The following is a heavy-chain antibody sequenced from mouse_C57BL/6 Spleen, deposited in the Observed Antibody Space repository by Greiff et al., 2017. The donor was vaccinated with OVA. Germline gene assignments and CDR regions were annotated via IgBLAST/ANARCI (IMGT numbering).Heavy chain of an antibody. J-gene: IGHJ1*03. CDR2: ISGGGGNT. CDR1: GFTFSSYT. V-gene: IGHV5-9*01. Sequence: EVQRVESGGGLVKPGGSLKLSCAASGFTFSSYTMSWVRQTPEKRLEWVATISGGGGNTYYPDSVKGRFTISRDNAKNTLYLQMSSLRSEDTALYYCARRPTVVATWYFDVWGTGTTVTVSS. D-gene: IGHD1-1*01. CDR3: ARRPTVVATWYFDV.